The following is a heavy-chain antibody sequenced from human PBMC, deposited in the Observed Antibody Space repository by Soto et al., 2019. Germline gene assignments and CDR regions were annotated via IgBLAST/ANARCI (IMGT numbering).Heavy chain of an antibody. CDR3: ARAGRSGTILDY. CDR2: IYYTGNS. V-gene: IGHV4-59*01. J-gene: IGHJ4*02. CDR1: GGSIRNYY. Sequence: QVQLQESGPGLVKPSETLTLTCSVSGGSIRNYYWSWIRQPPGKGLEWIGYIYYTGNSNYNPSLKSRVTISVVPSKNQFSLKLNSVTAAHTAVYYCARAGRSGTILDYWGQGTLVTVSS. D-gene: IGHD1-1*01.